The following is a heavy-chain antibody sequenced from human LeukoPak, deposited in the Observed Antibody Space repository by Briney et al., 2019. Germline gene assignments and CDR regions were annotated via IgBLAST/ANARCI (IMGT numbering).Heavy chain of an antibody. J-gene: IGHJ4*02. Sequence: GGSLRLSCAASGFTFITYSMNWVRQAPGKGLEWVSSISSSSDYIYYADSVKGRFTISRDNAKNSLYLQMNSLRAEDTAVYYCARAGERDSSGYYDYWGQGTLVTVSS. D-gene: IGHD3-22*01. CDR1: GFTFITYS. CDR2: ISSSSDYI. V-gene: IGHV3-21*01. CDR3: ARAGERDSSGYYDY.